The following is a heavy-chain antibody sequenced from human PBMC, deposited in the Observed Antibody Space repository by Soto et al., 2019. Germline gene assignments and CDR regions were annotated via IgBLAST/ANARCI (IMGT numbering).Heavy chain of an antibody. CDR3: GRHLFSDV. CDR1: GDSISSYY. V-gene: IGHV4-59*08. J-gene: IGHJ6*02. D-gene: IGHD2-21*01. CDR2: FSYTGTT. Sequence: SETLSLTCSVSGDSISSYYWNWIRQPPGKGLEWIGYFSYTGTTNYNPSLKSRVTISADTSKNQFFLKLSSVTAADTAVYYCGRHLFSDVWGQGTTVTVSS.